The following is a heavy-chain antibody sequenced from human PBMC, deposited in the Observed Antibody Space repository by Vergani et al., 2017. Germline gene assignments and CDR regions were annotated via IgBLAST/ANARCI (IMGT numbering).Heavy chain of an antibody. D-gene: IGHD2-21*02. V-gene: IGHV3-48*01. J-gene: IGHJ3*02. CDR3: ARAEYCAGDCYSRAFDI. CDR1: GFTFNSYS. Sequence: EVQLVESGGGLVQPGGCLRLSCAASGFTFNSYSVNCVRQAPGKGLEWVSYISSSSSTIYYADSVKCRFTISRDNAKNSLYLQMNSLRAEDTAVYYCARAEYCAGDCYSRAFDIWGQGTMVTVSS. CDR2: ISSSSSTI.